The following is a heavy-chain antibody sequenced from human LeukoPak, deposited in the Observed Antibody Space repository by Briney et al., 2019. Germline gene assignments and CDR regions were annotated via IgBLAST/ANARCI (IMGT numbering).Heavy chain of an antibody. Sequence: GGSPTLSCAASGYTFSDFSVNWVRQAPGKGLEWVSSISVRSNYRYYADSVRGRFTISRDDARDSLFLQMNSLRAEDTAVHFCVRLRRNSDRSGYYYYYDYWGQGTLVTVSS. D-gene: IGHD3-22*01. CDR2: ISVRSNYR. CDR1: GYTFSDFS. CDR3: VRLRRNSDRSGYYYYYDY. J-gene: IGHJ4*02. V-gene: IGHV3-21*01.